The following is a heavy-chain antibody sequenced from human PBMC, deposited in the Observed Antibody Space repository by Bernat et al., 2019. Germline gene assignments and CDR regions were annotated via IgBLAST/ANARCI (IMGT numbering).Heavy chain of an antibody. CDR1: GDSINYYY. Sequence: QVQLQESGPGLLKPSETLSLTCTVSGDSINYYYWSWIRQPAGKGLEWIGRIYASGSTNYNPSLKSRVTMSIDTSKNQFSLKLSSVTAADTAVYYCARGGDYLWGPTNWFDPWGQGTLVTVSS. J-gene: IGHJ5*02. V-gene: IGHV4-4*07. CDR2: IYASGST. D-gene: IGHD4-17*01. CDR3: ARGGDYLWGPTNWFDP.